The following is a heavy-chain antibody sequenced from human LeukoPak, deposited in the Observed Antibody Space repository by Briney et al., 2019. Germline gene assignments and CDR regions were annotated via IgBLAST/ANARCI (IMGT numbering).Heavy chain of an antibody. J-gene: IGHJ4*02. CDR2: IGGSGGST. Sequence: GGSLRLSCAASGFTFSSYAMSWVRQAPGKGLEWVSAIGGSGGSTYYTDSVKGRFTTSRDNSKNTLYLQMNSLRAEDTAVYYCAREDPYSSSWSFDYWGQGTLVTVSS. D-gene: IGHD6-13*01. CDR1: GFTFSSYA. V-gene: IGHV3-23*01. CDR3: AREDPYSSSWSFDY.